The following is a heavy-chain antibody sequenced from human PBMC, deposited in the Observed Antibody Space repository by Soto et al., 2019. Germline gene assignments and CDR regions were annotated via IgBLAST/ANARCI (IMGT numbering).Heavy chain of an antibody. CDR1: GGSFSGYY. Sequence: SETLSLTCAVYGGSFSGYYWSWIRQPPGKGLEWIGEINHSGSTNYNPSLKSRVTISVDTSKNQFSLKLSSVTAADTAVYYCARDLGSSWYPDAFDIWGQGTMVTVSS. D-gene: IGHD6-13*01. V-gene: IGHV4-34*01. J-gene: IGHJ3*02. CDR2: INHSGST. CDR3: ARDLGSSWYPDAFDI.